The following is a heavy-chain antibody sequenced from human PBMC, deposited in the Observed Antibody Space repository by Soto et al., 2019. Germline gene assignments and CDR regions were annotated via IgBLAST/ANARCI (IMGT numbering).Heavy chain of an antibody. D-gene: IGHD5-18*01. CDR3: ARLDVDTAMPY. J-gene: IGHJ4*02. CDR2: IYWDDDK. V-gene: IGHV2-5*02. CDR1: GFSLSTSGVG. Sequence: QITLKESGPTLVKPTQTLMLTCTFAGFSLSTSGVGVDWIRQPPGKALEWLALIYWDDDKRYSPSLKSRLTITKDTSKNQVVLTMTNMDPVDTATYYCARLDVDTAMPYWGQGTLVTVSS.